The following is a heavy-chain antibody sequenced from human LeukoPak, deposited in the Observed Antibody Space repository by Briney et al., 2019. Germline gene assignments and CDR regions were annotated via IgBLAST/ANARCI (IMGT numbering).Heavy chain of an antibody. J-gene: IGHJ4*02. V-gene: IGHV3-30*15. CDR1: RFTFSSYA. Sequence: GGSLRLSCAASRFTFSSYAMHWVRQAPGKGLEWVAVISYDGSTKYYADSVRGRFTISRDNSKNTLYLQMSSLRGEDTAVYYCARGDSLVVELPEFDYWGQGTLVTVSS. D-gene: IGHD3-22*01. CDR3: ARGDSLVVELPEFDY. CDR2: ISYDGSTK.